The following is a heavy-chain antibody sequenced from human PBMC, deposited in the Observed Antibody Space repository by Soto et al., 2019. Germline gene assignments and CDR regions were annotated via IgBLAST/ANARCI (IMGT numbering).Heavy chain of an antibody. Sequence: EVQLVESGGGLVQPGGSLRLSCAASGFTVSSNYMSWVRQAPGKGLEWVSVIYSGGSTYYADSVKGRFTISRHNSTNTLYLQMNSLRAEDTAVYYCAREDRFYYYMDVWGKGTTVTVSS. CDR1: GFTVSSNY. CDR2: IYSGGST. J-gene: IGHJ6*03. CDR3: AREDRFYYYMDV. V-gene: IGHV3-53*04.